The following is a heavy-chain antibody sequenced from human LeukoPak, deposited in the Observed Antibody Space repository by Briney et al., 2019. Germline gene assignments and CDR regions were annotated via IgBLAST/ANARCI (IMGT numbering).Heavy chain of an antibody. CDR3: ARGAKLHYYYYYGMDV. CDR1: GFTFSDYY. J-gene: IGHJ6*04. Sequence: PGGSLRLSCAASGFTFSDYYMSWIRQTPGKGLEWVSYISSSSSYTNYADSVKGRFTISRDNAKNSLYLQMNSLRAEDTAVYYCARGAKLHYYYYYGMDVWGKGTTVTVSS. CDR2: ISSSSSYT. D-gene: IGHD1-26*01. V-gene: IGHV3-11*06.